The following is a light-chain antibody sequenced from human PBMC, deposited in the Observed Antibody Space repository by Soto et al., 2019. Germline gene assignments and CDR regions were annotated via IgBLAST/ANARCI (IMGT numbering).Light chain of an antibody. CDR3: QQYGSSPFT. J-gene: IGKJ3*01. CDR1: QSVSSIN. CDR2: GAS. V-gene: IGKV3-20*01. Sequence: EIVLTQSPGTLSLSPGERATLSCRASQSVSSINLAWYQQKPGQAPRLLIYGASSRATGIPDRFSGSGSGTDVTLTMSRLEPEDFAVYYFQQYGSSPFTFGPGTKVDIK.